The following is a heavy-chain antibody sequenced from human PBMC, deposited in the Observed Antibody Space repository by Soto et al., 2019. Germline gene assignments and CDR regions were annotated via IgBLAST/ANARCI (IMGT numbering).Heavy chain of an antibody. Sequence: GGSLRLSCAASGFTFSSYAMSWVRQAPGKGLEWVSAISGSGGSTYYADSVKGRFTISRDNSKNTLYLQMNSLRAEDTAVYYCTTASQWLPPYSWGQGALVTVSS. CDR1: GFTFSSYA. J-gene: IGHJ4*02. CDR2: ISGSGGST. D-gene: IGHD6-19*01. CDR3: TTASQWLPPYS. V-gene: IGHV3-23*01.